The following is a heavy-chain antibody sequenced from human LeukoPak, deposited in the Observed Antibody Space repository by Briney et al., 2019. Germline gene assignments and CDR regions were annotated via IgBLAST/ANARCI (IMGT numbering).Heavy chain of an antibody. CDR3: ARDPGGYCSGGSCSYDDAFDI. CDR1: GGTFSSYA. CDR2: IIPIFGTA. J-gene: IGHJ3*02. V-gene: IGHV1-69*05. Sequence: SVKVSCKASGGTFSSYAISWVRQAPGQGLEWMGRIIPIFGTANYAQKFQGRVTITTDESTSTAYMELSSLRSEDTAVYYCARDPGGYCSGGSCSYDDAFDIWGQGTMVTVSS. D-gene: IGHD2-15*01.